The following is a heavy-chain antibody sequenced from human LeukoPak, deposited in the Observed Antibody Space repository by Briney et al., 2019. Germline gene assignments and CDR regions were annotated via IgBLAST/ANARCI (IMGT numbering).Heavy chain of an antibody. J-gene: IGHJ6*03. CDR1: GGSISSSSYY. V-gene: IGHV4-39*07. CDR2: IYYSGST. D-gene: IGHD2-15*01. Sequence: SETLSLTCTVSGGSISSSSYYWGWIRQPPGKGLEWIGSIYYSGSTYYNPSLKSRVTISVDTSKNQFSLKLSSVTAADTAVYYCARGDDSNAYYYYYYMDVWGKGATVTVSS. CDR3: ARGDDSNAYYYYYYMDV.